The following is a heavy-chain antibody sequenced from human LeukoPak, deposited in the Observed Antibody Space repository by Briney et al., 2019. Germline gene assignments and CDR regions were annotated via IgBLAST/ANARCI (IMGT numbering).Heavy chain of an antibody. D-gene: IGHD3-10*01. CDR1: SDSIRSYY. CDR2: IYSGGST. V-gene: IGHV4-4*07. Sequence: SETLSLTCTVSSDSIRSYYWSWIRQPAGKGLEWIGRIYSGGSTNYSPSLKSRVTMSADTSKNQTSLKLSSGTAADTAVYYCASHRGYFYYLDCWGEGILVTVSS. CDR3: ASHRGYFYYLDC. J-gene: IGHJ4*02.